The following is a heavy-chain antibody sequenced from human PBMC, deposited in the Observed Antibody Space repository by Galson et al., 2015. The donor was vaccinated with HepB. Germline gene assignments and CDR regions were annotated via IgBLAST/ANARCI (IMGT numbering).Heavy chain of an antibody. V-gene: IGHV1-69*13. CDR2: IIPIFGTA. J-gene: IGHJ6*02. CDR1: GGTFSSYA. Sequence: SVKVSCKASGGTFSSYAISWVRRAPGQGLEWMGGIIPIFGTANYAQKFQGRVTITADESTSTAYMELSSLRSEDTAVYYCARDERTMIVVTGGYYYYGMDVWGQGTTVTVSS. D-gene: IGHD3-22*01. CDR3: ARDERTMIVVTGGYYYYGMDV.